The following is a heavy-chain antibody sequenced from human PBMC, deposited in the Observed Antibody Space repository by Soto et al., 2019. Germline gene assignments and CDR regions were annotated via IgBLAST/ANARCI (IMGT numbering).Heavy chain of an antibody. CDR2: IYYSGST. CDR3: ARDPSRTFGYYYYGMDV. CDR1: GGSISSYY. J-gene: IGHJ6*02. D-gene: IGHD6-13*01. Sequence: ASETLSLTCTVSGGSISSYYWSWIRQPPGKGLEWIGYIYYSGSTNYNPSLKSRVTISVDTSRNKFSLKLSSVTAADTAVYYCARDPSRTFGYYYYGMDVWGQGTTVTVSS. V-gene: IGHV4-59*01.